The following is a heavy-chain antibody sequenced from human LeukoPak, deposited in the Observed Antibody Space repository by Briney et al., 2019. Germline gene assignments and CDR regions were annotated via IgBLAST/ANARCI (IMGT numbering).Heavy chain of an antibody. Sequence: PGGSLRLSCAASGFTFSSNAMSWVRQAPGKGLEWVSAISGSGGSTYYADSVKGRFTITRDNSKNTLYLQMNSLRAEDTAVYYCAKEGYYDSSGYYLSFSAFDIWGQGTMVTVSS. J-gene: IGHJ3*02. CDR3: AKEGYYDSSGYYLSFSAFDI. D-gene: IGHD3-22*01. V-gene: IGHV3-23*01. CDR2: ISGSGGST. CDR1: GFTFSSNA.